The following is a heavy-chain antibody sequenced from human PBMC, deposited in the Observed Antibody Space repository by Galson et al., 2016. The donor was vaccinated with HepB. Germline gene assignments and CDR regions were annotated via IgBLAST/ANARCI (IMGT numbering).Heavy chain of an antibody. CDR3: ARVAVTGNYYYYGVDV. Sequence: CAISGDSVSSNSAAWNWLRQSPSRGLEWLGRTYYRSKWYNDYAVSVKSRITINPDTSKNQFSLQLSSVTPEDTAVYYCARVAVTGNYYYYGVDVWGQGTTVTVSS. V-gene: IGHV6-1*01. CDR2: TYYRSKWYN. CDR1: GDSVSSNSAA. J-gene: IGHJ6*02. D-gene: IGHD6-19*01.